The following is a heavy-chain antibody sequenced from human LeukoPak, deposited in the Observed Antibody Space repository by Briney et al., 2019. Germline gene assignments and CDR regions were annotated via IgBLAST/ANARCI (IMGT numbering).Heavy chain of an antibody. D-gene: IGHD5-12*01. CDR1: GGSISSGSYY. Sequence: SETLSLTCTVSGGSISSGSYYYSWIRQPAGKGLEWIGRIYTSGSTNYNPSLKSRVTISVDTSKNQFSLKLNSVTAADTAVYYCARVSGYDWESFYDYWGQGTLVTVSS. V-gene: IGHV4-61*02. J-gene: IGHJ4*02. CDR2: IYTSGST. CDR3: ARVSGYDWESFYDY.